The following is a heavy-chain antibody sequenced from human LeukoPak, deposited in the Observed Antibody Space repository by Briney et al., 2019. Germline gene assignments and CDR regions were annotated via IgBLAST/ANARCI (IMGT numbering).Heavy chain of an antibody. CDR3: ARDYWWNYDY. Sequence: GGSLRLSCAASGFTFNDYAMHWVRQAPGKGLEWVAVISKDGSDKYYPGSVRGRFTISRDNSKNTIYLQMDSLRAEDTAIYYCARDYWWNYDYWGQGTLATVSS. D-gene: IGHD1-7*01. V-gene: IGHV3-30-3*01. CDR1: GFTFNDYA. J-gene: IGHJ4*02. CDR2: ISKDGSDK.